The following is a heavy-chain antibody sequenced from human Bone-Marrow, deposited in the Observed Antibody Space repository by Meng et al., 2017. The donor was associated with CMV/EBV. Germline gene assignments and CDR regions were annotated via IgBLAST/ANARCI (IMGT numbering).Heavy chain of an antibody. CDR1: GGSFSDYY. CDR3: ARGYCSSTSCYRPYYYYYGMDV. Sequence: SETLSLTCAVYGGSFSDYYWTWIRQPPGKGLEWIGEINHSGSTNYNPSLKSRVTISVDTSKNQFSLKLSSVTAADTAVYYCARGYCSSTSCYRPYYYYYGMDVWGQGTTVTVSS. CDR2: INHSGST. J-gene: IGHJ6*02. D-gene: IGHD2-2*02. V-gene: IGHV4-34*01.